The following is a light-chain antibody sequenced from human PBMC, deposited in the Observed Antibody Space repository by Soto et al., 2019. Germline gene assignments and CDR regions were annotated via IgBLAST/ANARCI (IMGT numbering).Light chain of an antibody. CDR1: KNDIGVYDF. V-gene: IGLV2-11*01. CDR2: DVS. CDR3: CSYAGSYV. J-gene: IGLJ1*01. Sequence: QSALTQPPSASGCPGQSVTISCTGTKNDIGVYDFVSWYQHHPGKAPRLIIYDVSKRPSGVPDRFSGSKSGNTASLTISGLQAEDEADYYCCSYAGSYVCGTGTKVTVL.